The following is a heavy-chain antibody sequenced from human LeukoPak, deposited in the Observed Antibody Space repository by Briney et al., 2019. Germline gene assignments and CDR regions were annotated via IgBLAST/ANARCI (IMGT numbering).Heavy chain of an antibody. CDR1: GGSISSYY. CDR3: ARGGATYYYYYYYMDV. CDR2: IYYSGST. V-gene: IGHV4-59*01. J-gene: IGHJ6*03. Sequence: PSETLSLTCTVSGGSISSYYWSWIRQPPGKGLEWIGYIYYSGSTNYNPSLKSRVTISVDTSKNQFSLKLSSVTAADTAVYYCARGGATYYYYYYYMDVWGKGTTVTVSS. D-gene: IGHD3-10*01.